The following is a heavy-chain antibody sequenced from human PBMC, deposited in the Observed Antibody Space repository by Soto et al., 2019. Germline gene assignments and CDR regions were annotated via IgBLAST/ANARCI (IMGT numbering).Heavy chain of an antibody. D-gene: IGHD2-15*01. CDR3: VQHDRILGRRYFHL. J-gene: IGHJ2*01. CDR1: GFTFSSYA. Sequence: EEQLLESGGGLIQPGGSLRLACAASGFTFSSYAMTWVRQAPGKGLEWVSSISSSDGGTYYADSVRGRLTISRDNSKNTLFLQMNSLRVEDMAVYYCVQHDRILGRRYFHLWGRGTLVTVSS. V-gene: IGHV3-23*01. CDR2: ISSSDGGT.